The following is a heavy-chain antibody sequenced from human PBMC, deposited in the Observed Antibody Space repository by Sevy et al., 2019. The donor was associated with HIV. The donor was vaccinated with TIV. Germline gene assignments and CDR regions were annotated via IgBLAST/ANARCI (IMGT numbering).Heavy chain of an antibody. CDR1: GYSFTKFW. CDR3: ARRGGYIWDNYRYDAIDI. J-gene: IGHJ3*02. Sequence: GESLKISCQASGYSFTKFWIGWVRQMPGKGLEWMGIIYPSDSDTTDSPSFQGQVTISADKSINTTYLQWSSLKASDTAMYYCARRGGYIWDNYRYDAIDIWGQGTMVTVSS. D-gene: IGHD3-16*02. V-gene: IGHV5-51*01. CDR2: IYPSDSDT.